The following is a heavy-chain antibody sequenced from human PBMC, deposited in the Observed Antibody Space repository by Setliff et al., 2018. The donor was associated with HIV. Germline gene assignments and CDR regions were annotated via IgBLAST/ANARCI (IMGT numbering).Heavy chain of an antibody. V-gene: IGHV3-13*05. Sequence: PGGSLRLSCEASGFTFRSFDMHWVRQAPGKGLEWVSAIGTLGDPYYPVSAKGRFTISRENAKNAFYLQINSLGAGDTAVYFCARAGRRHYYGSGSYAVLDYWGQGRMVTVSS. CDR1: GFTFRSFD. J-gene: IGHJ4*02. D-gene: IGHD3-10*01. CDR3: ARAGRRHYYGSGSYAVLDY. CDR2: IGTLGDP.